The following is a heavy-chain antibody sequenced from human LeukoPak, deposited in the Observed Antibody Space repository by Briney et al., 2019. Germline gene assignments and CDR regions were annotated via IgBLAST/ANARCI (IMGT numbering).Heavy chain of an antibody. V-gene: IGHV3-23*01. D-gene: IGHD3-22*01. Sequence: GGSLRLSCSASGFTFGDYAMNWVRQTPGKGLEWISTITGSGSNTYYADSVKGRFTISRDNSKNTLYLQMNSLRAEDTAVYYCATSGEAMIAVVLVEHWGQGTLVTVSS. CDR3: ATSGEAMIAVVLVEH. J-gene: IGHJ1*01. CDR2: ITGSGSNT. CDR1: GFTFGDYA.